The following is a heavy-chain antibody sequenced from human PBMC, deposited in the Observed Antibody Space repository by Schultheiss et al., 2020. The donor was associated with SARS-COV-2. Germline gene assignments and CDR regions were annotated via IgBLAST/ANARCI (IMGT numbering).Heavy chain of an antibody. V-gene: IGHV4-4*02. Sequence: SETLSLTCAVSGGSISSSNWWSWVRQPPGKGLEWIGEINHSGSTNYSPSLKSRVTMSVDTSKNQFSLRLSAVTAADTAVYYCARDYGDYEKADYWGQGTLVTVSS. CDR1: GGSISSSNW. J-gene: IGHJ4*02. CDR3: ARDYGDYEKADY. CDR2: INHSGST. D-gene: IGHD4-17*01.